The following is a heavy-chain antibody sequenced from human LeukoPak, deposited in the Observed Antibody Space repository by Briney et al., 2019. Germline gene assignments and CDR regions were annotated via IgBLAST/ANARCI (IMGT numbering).Heavy chain of an antibody. CDR1: GDSITTYH. Sequence: SETLSLTCTVSGDSITTYHWSWIRQPPGKGLEYIGHIHHSGISISNPSLESRVSISVDTSKNQFSLKVSSVTAADTAVYYCARKFDYFGRSGYDYGDWFDPWGQGTLVTVSS. V-gene: IGHV4-59*01. CDR2: IHHSGIS. CDR3: ARKFDYFGRSGYDYGDWFDP. J-gene: IGHJ5*02. D-gene: IGHD3-22*01.